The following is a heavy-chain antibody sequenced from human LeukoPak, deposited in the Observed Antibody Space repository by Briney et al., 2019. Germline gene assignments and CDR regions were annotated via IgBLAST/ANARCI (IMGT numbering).Heavy chain of an antibody. Sequence: GGSLRLSCAASGFTVSSNEMSWVRQAPGKGLEWVSSISGGSTYYADSRKGGFTISRDNSKNTLHLQMNSLRAEDTAVYYCAAGAGVIDAFDIWGQGTMVTVSS. CDR1: GFTVSSNE. CDR3: AAGAGVIDAFDI. V-gene: IGHV3-38-3*01. D-gene: IGHD6-19*01. CDR2: ISGGST. J-gene: IGHJ3*02.